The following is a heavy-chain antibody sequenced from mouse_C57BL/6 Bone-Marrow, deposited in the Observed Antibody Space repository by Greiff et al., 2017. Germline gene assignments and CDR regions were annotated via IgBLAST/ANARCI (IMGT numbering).Heavy chain of an antibody. CDR2: IDPENGDT. CDR1: GFNIKDDY. J-gene: IGHJ2*01. CDR3: TTPIAYCFDY. Sequence: VQLQQSGAELVRPGASVKLSCTASGFNIKDDYMHWVKQRPEQGLEWIGWIDPENGDTEYTSKFQGKATITADTSSNTAYLQLSSLTSEDTAVYYCTTPIAYCFDYWGQGTTLTVSS. V-gene: IGHV14-4*01.